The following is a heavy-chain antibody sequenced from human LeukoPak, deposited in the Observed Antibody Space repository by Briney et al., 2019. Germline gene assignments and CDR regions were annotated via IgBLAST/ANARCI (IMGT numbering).Heavy chain of an antibody. CDR2: IIPILGIA. J-gene: IGHJ4*02. D-gene: IGHD5-12*01. Sequence: ASVKVSCKASGGTFSSYAISWVRQAPGQGLEWMGRIIPILGIANYAQKFQGRVTITADKSTSTAYMELSSLRSEDTAVYYCARGYSGYDYRVEYYFDYWGQGTLVTVSS. CDR1: GGTFSSYA. CDR3: ARGYSGYDYRVEYYFDY. V-gene: IGHV1-69*04.